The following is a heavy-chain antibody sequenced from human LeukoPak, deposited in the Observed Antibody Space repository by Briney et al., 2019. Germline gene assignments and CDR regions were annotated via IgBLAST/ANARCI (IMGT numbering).Heavy chain of an antibody. CDR1: GYTFTGYY. CDR3: ARGLTYSSSWYGDY. CDR2: INPNSGGT. J-gene: IGHJ4*02. D-gene: IGHD6-13*01. V-gene: IGHV1-2*02. Sequence: TVNVSCKASGYTFTGYYMHWVRQAPGQGLEWMGWINPNSGGTNYAQKFQGRVTMTRDTSISTAYMELSRLRSDDTAVYYCARGLTYSSSWYGDYWGQGTLVTVSS.